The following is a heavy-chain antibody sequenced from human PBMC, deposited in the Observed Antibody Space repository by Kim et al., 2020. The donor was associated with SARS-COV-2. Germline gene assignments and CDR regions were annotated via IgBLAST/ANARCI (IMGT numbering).Heavy chain of an antibody. J-gene: IGHJ4*02. CDR2: IYYSGST. Sequence: SETLSLTCTVSGGSISSSSYYWGWIRQPPGKGLEWIGSIYYSGSTYYNPSLKSRVTISVDTSKNQFSLKLSSVTAADTAVYYCARDLAVAGTKDYWGQGTLVTVSS. CDR1: GGSISSSSYY. CDR3: ARDLAVAGTKDY. V-gene: IGHV4-39*07. D-gene: IGHD6-19*01.